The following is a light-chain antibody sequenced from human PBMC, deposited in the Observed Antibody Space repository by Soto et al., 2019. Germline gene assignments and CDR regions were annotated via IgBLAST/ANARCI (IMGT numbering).Light chain of an antibody. Sequence: DIQMTQSPSTLSASVGDRVTITCRASQSISTWLAWYQQEPGKAPKLLIHKASSLQSGVPSRFSGSGSGTDFTLTISSLHPDDFATYHCQQHNSYPYTFGQGTRLEIK. CDR2: KAS. CDR3: QQHNSYPYT. J-gene: IGKJ5*01. CDR1: QSISTW. V-gene: IGKV1-5*03.